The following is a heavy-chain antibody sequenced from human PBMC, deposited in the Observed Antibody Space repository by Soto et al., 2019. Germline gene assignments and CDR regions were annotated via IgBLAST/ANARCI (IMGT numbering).Heavy chain of an antibody. V-gene: IGHV4-34*01. J-gene: IGHJ4*02. CDR1: GGSFSGYY. Sequence: QVQLQQWGAGLLKPSETLSLTCAVYGGSFSGYYWSWIRQPPGKGLEWIGEINHSGSTNYNPSLKSRVTISVDTSKNQFSLKLSSVAAADTAVYYCARGLGITMIVVVITHFDYWGQGTLFTVSS. CDR2: INHSGST. D-gene: IGHD3-22*01. CDR3: ARGLGITMIVVVITHFDY.